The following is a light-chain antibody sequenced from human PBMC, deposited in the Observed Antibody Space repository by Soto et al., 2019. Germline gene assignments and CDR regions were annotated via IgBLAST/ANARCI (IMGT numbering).Light chain of an antibody. CDR1: QTISSW. CDR3: QPYISNPEE. CDR2: KAS. V-gene: IGKV1-5*03. J-gene: IGKJ1*01. Sequence: QSPSYQSESVGDRVTITCRASQTISSWLAWYQQKPGKAPKLLIYKASTLKSGVPSRFSGSGSGTEFTLTISSLQPDDFAPYYWQPYISNPEELGQGSKVYIK.